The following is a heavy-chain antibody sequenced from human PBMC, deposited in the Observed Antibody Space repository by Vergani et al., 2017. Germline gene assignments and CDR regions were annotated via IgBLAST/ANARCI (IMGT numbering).Heavy chain of an antibody. D-gene: IGHD3-16*02. V-gene: IGHV4-59*12. CDR2: IYYSGST. CDR3: ARASLRALVGYYYYMDV. CDR1: GGSISSYY. J-gene: IGHJ6*03. Sequence: QVQLQESGPGLVKPSETLSLTCTVSGGSISSYYWSWIRQPPGKGLEWIGYIYYSGSTNYNPSLKSRVTISVDTSKNQFSLWVNSVTAADTAVYFCARASLRALVGYYYYMDVWGKGKTVVVSS.